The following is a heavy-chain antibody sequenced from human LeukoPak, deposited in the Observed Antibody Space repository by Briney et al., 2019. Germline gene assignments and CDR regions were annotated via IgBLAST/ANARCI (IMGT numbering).Heavy chain of an antibody. Sequence: PGGSLRLSCAVSGFTFSDSAMSWVRQAPGRGLEWGSGFKTDGTTYYADSVKGGFAISRDNSKTTLYLQMNSLRAEDTATYYCANAPKWGSHKGYFDYWGQGTLVTVSS. D-gene: IGHD3-16*01. J-gene: IGHJ4*02. CDR3: ANAPKWGSHKGYFDY. V-gene: IGHV3-23*01. CDR2: FKTDGTT. CDR1: GFTFSDSA.